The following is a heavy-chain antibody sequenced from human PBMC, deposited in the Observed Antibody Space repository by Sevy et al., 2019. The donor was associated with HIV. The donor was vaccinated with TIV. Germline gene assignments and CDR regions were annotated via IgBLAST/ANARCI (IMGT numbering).Heavy chain of an antibody. V-gene: IGHV3-74*01. CDR1: GFTFSSYW. CDR3: ARDIGGLGSF. J-gene: IGHJ6*02. Sequence: GGSLRLSCAASGFTFSSYWMHWVRQAPGKGLVWVSRCNEDGSTTNYADSVKGRFTISRDNAKNTLYLQMHSLRAEDTAVYYCARDIGGLGSFWGQGTTVTVSS. CDR2: CNEDGSTT. D-gene: IGHD3-16*01.